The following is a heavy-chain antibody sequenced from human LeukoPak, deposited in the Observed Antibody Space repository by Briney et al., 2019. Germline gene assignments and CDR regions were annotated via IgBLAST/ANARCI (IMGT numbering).Heavy chain of an antibody. CDR3: ARVGDSGAVAGL. V-gene: IGHV3-30*04. D-gene: IGHD6-19*01. CDR1: GFTFSSYA. Sequence: GGSLRLSCAASGFTFSSYAMHWVRQAPGKGLEWVAVISYDGSNKYYADSVKGRFTISRDNSKNTLYLQMNSLRSDDTAVYYCARVGDSGAVAGLWGQGTLVTVSS. J-gene: IGHJ4*02. CDR2: ISYDGSNK.